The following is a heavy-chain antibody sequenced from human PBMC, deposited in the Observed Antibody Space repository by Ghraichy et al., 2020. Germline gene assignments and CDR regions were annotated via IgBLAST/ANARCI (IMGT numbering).Heavy chain of an antibody. V-gene: IGHV4-61*01. CDR2: IYYSGST. CDR1: GGSVSNGYYY. D-gene: IGHD3-22*01. J-gene: IGHJ5*02. Sequence: SETLSLTCTVSGGSVSNGYYYWTWIRQPPGKGLEWIGNIYYSGSTNYNPSLRSRVTISVDTSKNQFSLKLSSVTAADTAVYYCARGADYYDPGGFYQGWFDPWGQGTLVTVSS. CDR3: ARGADYYDPGGFYQGWFDP.